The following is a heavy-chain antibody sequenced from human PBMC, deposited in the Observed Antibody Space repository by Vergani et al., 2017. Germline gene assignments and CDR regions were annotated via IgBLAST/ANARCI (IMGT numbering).Heavy chain of an antibody. D-gene: IGHD3-22*01. V-gene: IGHV3-30-3*01. CDR2: LSSIGSHK. CDR3: ARDFSVHYYDSSGPFDY. J-gene: IGHJ4*02. CDR1: LFTFSNPS. Sequence: VQLVESGGGLLNPRGSLRLSSAPSLFTFSNPSICFVRLPPRHALVGCSLLSSIGSHKYYADSVKCRFTISRDNSKNTLYLQMNSLRAEDTAVYYCARDFSVHYYDSSGPFDYWGQGTLVTVSS.